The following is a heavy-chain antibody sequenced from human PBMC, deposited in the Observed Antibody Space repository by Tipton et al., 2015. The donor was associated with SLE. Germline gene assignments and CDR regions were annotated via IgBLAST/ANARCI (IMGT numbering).Heavy chain of an antibody. CDR2: MNPNSGNT. D-gene: IGHD2-15*01. Sequence: QLVQSGAEVKKPGASVKVSCKASGYTFTSYDINWVRQATGQGLEWMGWMNPNSGNTGYAQKFQGRVTMTRNTSISTAYMELSSLRSEDTAVYYCASLGYCSGGSCYSDYYYGMDVWGQGTTVTVSS. J-gene: IGHJ6*02. CDR1: GYTFTSYD. CDR3: ASLGYCSGGSCYSDYYYGMDV. V-gene: IGHV1-8*01.